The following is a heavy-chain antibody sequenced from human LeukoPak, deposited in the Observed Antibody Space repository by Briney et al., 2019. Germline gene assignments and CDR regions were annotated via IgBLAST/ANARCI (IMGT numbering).Heavy chain of an antibody. J-gene: IGHJ3*02. CDR2: IGTAGDT. CDR1: GFTFSSYD. Sequence: PGGSLRLSCAASGFTFSSYDMHWVRQATGKGLEWVSAIGTAGDTYYPGSVKGRFTISRENAKNSLYLQMNSLRAGDTAVYYCARAISSSWYEKDGAFDIWGQGTMVTVSS. CDR3: ARAISSSWYEKDGAFDI. D-gene: IGHD6-13*01. V-gene: IGHV3-13*01.